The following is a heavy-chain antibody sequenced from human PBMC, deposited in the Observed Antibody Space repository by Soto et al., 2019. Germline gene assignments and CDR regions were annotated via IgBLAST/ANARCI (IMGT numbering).Heavy chain of an antibody. CDR2: ISAGGGTT. CDR1: GFTFSSYA. CDR3: AKGSRGATHTYGMDV. V-gene: IGHV3-23*01. J-gene: IGHJ6*02. Sequence: PGGSLRLSCAASGFTFSSYALSWVRQAPGKGLEWVSAISAGGGTTYYADSVKGRCTISRDNSKNTLDLQMNSLRAEDAAVYFCAKGSRGATHTYGMDVWGQGTTVTVSS.